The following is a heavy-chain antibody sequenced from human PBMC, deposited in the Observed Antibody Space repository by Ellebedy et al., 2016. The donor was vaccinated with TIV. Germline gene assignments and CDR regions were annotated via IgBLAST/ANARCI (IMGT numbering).Heavy chain of an antibody. CDR1: GFTFRSYW. CDR2: IDNDGRNT. V-gene: IGHV3-74*01. CDR3: SRDQDGMGGTSDY. Sequence: GESLKISXAASGFTFRSYWMHWFRQVPGKGLVWVSRIDNDGRNTYYADSVKGRFTISRDNGKNTLYLQMNGLRAEDTAIYYCSRDQDGMGGTSDYWGQGALVTVSS. D-gene: IGHD1-26*01. J-gene: IGHJ4*02.